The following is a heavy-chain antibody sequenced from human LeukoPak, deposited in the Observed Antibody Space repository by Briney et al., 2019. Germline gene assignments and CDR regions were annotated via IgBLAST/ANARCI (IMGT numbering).Heavy chain of an antibody. CDR3: GLGDNWNPPTDY. CDR1: GGTFSSYA. V-gene: IGHV1-69*04. CDR2: IIPIFGIA. Sequence: SVKVSCKASGGTFSSYAISWVRQAPGQGLEWMGRIIPIFGIANYAQKFQGRVTITADKSTSTAYMELSSLRSEDTAVYFCGLGDNWNPPTDYWGQGTLVTVSS. D-gene: IGHD1-20*01. J-gene: IGHJ4*02.